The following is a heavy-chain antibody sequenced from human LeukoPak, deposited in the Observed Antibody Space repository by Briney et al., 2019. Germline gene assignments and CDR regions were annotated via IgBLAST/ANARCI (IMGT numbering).Heavy chain of an antibody. CDR3: ARDIGGPYCSGGSCYEGASWFDP. V-gene: IGHV4-59*01. CDR2: IYYSGST. CDR1: GGSISSYY. J-gene: IGHJ5*02. D-gene: IGHD2-15*01. Sequence: SETLSLTCTVSGGSISSYYWSWIRQPPGKGLEWIGYIYYSGSTNYNPSLKSRVTISVDTPKNQFSLKLSSVTAADTAVYYCARDIGGPYCSGGSCYEGASWFDPWGQGTLVTVSS.